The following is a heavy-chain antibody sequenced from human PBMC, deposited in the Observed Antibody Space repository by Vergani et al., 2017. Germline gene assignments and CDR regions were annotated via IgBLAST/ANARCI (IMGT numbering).Heavy chain of an antibody. CDR3: ASLAMVRGVILFDP. CDR2: IYYSGST. V-gene: IGHV4-31*03. D-gene: IGHD3-10*01. J-gene: IGHJ5*02. Sequence: QVQLQESGPGLVKPSQTLSLTCTVSGGSISSGGYYWSWIRQHPGKGLEWIGYIYYSGSTYYNPSLKSRVTISVDTFKNQFSLKLSSVTAADTAVYYCASLAMVRGVILFDPWGQGTLVTVSS. CDR1: GGSISSGGYY.